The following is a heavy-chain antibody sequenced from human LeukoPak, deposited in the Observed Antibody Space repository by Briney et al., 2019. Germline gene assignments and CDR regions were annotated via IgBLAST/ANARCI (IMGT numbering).Heavy chain of an antibody. CDR1: GRSISSYY. V-gene: IGHV4-59*01. CDR2: IYYSGST. D-gene: IGHD3-3*01. Sequence: SETLSLTCTVSGRSISSYYWSWIRQPPGKGLEWIGYIYYSGSTNYNPSLESRVTISVDTSKNQFSLKLSSVTAADTAVYYCARGLTYYDFWSGYIRDPNWFDPWGQGTLVTVSS. J-gene: IGHJ5*02. CDR3: ARGLTYYDFWSGYIRDPNWFDP.